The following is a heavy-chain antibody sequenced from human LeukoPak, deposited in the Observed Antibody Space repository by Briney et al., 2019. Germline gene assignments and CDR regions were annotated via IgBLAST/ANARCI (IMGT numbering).Heavy chain of an antibody. CDR1: GGSISSYY. D-gene: IGHD3-22*01. J-gene: IGHJ4*02. Sequence: SETLSLTCTVSGGSISSYYWGWIRQPPGKGLEWIGNIDYSRDTNYNPSLRSRVTILVDESRNQFSLKLNSVTAADTAVYYCARNGPHYYDKSGYLDSWGQGTLVTVSS. CDR2: IDYSRDT. CDR3: ARNGPHYYDKSGYLDS. V-gene: IGHV4-59*03.